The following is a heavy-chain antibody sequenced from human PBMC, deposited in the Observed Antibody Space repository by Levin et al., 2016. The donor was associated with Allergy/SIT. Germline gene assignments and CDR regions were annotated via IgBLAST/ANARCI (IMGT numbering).Heavy chain of an antibody. D-gene: IGHD4-23*01. V-gene: IGHV3-33*01. CDR3: ARDILEYGGNSGNGY. J-gene: IGHJ4*02. Sequence: VRQMPGKGLEWVAVIWYDGSNKYYADSVKGRFTISRDNSKNTLYLQMNSLRAEDTAVYYCARDILEYGGNSGNGYWGQGTLVTVSS. CDR2: IWYDGSNK.